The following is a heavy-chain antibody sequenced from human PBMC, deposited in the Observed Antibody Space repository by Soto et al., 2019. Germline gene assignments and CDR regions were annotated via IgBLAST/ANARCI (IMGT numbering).Heavy chain of an antibody. V-gene: IGHV3-30*18. Sequence: GGSLRLSCAASGFTFSSYGMHWVRQAPGKGLEWVAVISYDGSNKYYADSVKGRFTISRDNSKNTLYLQMNSLGAEDTAVYYCAKRAVEGYSYGPREYYFDDWGQGTLVTVSS. D-gene: IGHD5-18*01. CDR1: GFTFSSYG. CDR2: ISYDGSNK. J-gene: IGHJ4*02. CDR3: AKRAVEGYSYGPREYYFDD.